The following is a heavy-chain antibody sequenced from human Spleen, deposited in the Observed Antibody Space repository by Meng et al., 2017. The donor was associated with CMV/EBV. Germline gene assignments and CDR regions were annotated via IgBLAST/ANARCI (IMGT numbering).Heavy chain of an antibody. CDR3: VGLGAHYYGMDV. CDR2: IYHGEST. CDR1: GDSISSGHL. D-gene: IGHD3/OR15-3a*01. J-gene: IGHJ6*02. Sequence: SETLSLTCAVSGDSISSGHLWTWVRQFPGKGLEWIGEIYHGESTNYNPSLKSRVTISVDKSKNQFSLRLSSVTAADTAVYHCVGLGAHYYGMDVWGQGTTVTVSS. V-gene: IGHV4-4*02.